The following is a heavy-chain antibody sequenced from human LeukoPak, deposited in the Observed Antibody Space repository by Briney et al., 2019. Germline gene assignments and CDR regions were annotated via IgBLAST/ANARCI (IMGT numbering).Heavy chain of an antibody. CDR2: INHSGSP. CDR3: ARDLSDYYGSGSYRPIDAFDV. J-gene: IGHJ6*02. V-gene: IGHV4-34*01. Sequence: SETLSLTCAVYGGSFSGYYWSWIRQPPGKGLEWIGEINHSGSPNYNPSLKSRVTISIDTSKNQFSLKLSPVTAADTAVYYCARDLSDYYGSGSYRPIDAFDVWGQGTTVTVSS. D-gene: IGHD3-10*01. CDR1: GGSFSGYY.